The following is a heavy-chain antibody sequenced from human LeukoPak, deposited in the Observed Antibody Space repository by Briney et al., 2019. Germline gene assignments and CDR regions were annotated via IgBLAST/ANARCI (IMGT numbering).Heavy chain of an antibody. CDR1: GYTFTSYG. D-gene: IGHD2-2*02. V-gene: IGHV1-18*01. CDR2: ISAHNGNT. CDR3: AREEYCNSTTCYKAFDI. Sequence: GASVKVPCKASGYTFTSYGISWVRQAPGQGLEWMGWISAHNGNTYFAQNLQGRVTMTTDTSTSTAYMELRSLRSDDTAVYYCAREEYCNSTTCYKAFDIWGQGTMVTVSS. J-gene: IGHJ3*02.